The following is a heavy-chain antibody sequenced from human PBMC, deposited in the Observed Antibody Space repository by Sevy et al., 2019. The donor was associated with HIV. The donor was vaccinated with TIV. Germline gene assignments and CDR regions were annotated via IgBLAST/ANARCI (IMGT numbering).Heavy chain of an antibody. D-gene: IGHD2-15*01. CDR2: ISWNSGAI. CDR3: ARGLGYCVVYSCYGGCVNAFDV. J-gene: IGHJ3*01. CDR1: EFTFSDYA. V-gene: IGHV3-9*01. Sequence: GGSLRLSCAASEFTFSDYAMHWVRQVPGKGLEWVSGISWNSGAIGYADSVQGRFTISRDNAKSSLYLQMNRLRVEDRAVYYCARGLGYCVVYSCYGGCVNAFDVWGQGTMVTVSS.